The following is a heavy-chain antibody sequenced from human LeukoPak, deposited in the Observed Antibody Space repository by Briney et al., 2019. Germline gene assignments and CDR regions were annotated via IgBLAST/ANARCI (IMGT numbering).Heavy chain of an antibody. CDR3: ARAAAAHYYDSSGSQDY. Sequence: GGSLRLSCAASGFTFRGYAMNWVRQAPGKGLEWVSAISGSGSSTYYADSVKGRFTISRDNAKNTLYLQMNSLRAEDTAVYYCARAAAAHYYDSSGSQDYWGQGTLVTVSS. J-gene: IGHJ4*02. CDR2: ISGSGSST. V-gene: IGHV3-23*01. D-gene: IGHD3-22*01. CDR1: GFTFRGYA.